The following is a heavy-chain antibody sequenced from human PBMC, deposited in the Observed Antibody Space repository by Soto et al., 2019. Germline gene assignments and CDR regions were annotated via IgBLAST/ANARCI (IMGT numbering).Heavy chain of an antibody. CDR1: GYSFTSYW. V-gene: IGHV5-51*01. CDR2: IYPGDSDT. Sequence: PGESLKISCKGSGYSFTSYWIGWVRQMPGKGLEWMGIIYPGDSDTRYSPSFQGQVTVSADKSISTAYLQWSSLKASDTAMYYCARQMYYDSSGYYPHYYYYGMDVWGQGPTVTVSS. J-gene: IGHJ6*02. D-gene: IGHD3-22*01. CDR3: ARQMYYDSSGYYPHYYYYGMDV.